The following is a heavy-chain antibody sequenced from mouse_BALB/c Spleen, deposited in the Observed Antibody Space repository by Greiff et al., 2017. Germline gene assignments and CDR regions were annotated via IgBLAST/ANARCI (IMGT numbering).Heavy chain of an antibody. D-gene: IGHD4-1*01. V-gene: IGHV14-3*02. J-gene: IGHJ2*01. CDR3: ARILGRGYYFDY. CDR2: IDPANGNT. CDR1: GFNIKDTY. Sequence: EVKLMESGAELVKPGASVKLSCTASGFNIKDTYMHWVKQRPEQGLEWIGRIDPANGNTKYDPKFQGKATITADTSSNTAYLQLSSLTSEDTAVYYCARILGRGYYFDYWGQGTTLTVSS.